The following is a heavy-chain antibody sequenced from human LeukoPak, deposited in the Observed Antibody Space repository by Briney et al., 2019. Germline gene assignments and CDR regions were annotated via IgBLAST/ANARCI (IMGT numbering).Heavy chain of an antibody. CDR2: SYSSGIT. J-gene: IGHJ2*01. Sequence: SETLSLTCTVSGGSIISSYWNWIRQPPGKGLEWIGYSYSSGITNYNPSLKSRGTISIATSRSQFSLRLNSVTAADTAIYYCARRAYYDTSGYYPASGYFDLWGRGTLVTVSS. CDR1: GGSIISSY. D-gene: IGHD3-22*01. V-gene: IGHV4-59*08. CDR3: ARRAYYDTSGYYPASGYFDL.